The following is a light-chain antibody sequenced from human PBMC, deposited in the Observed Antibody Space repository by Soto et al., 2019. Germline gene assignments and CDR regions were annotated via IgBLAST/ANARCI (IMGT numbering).Light chain of an antibody. CDR3: ATWDSSLSAQVV. J-gene: IGLJ2*01. CDR1: SSNIVNNY. V-gene: IGLV1-51*01. CDR2: DDN. Sequence: QSVLTQPPSVSAAPGQKVTISCSGSSSNIVNNYVSWYQQFPGTAPKLLIYDDNRRPSGIPDRFSGSKSGTSATLGITGLQTGDEADYYCATWDSSLSAQVVFGGGTKLTVL.